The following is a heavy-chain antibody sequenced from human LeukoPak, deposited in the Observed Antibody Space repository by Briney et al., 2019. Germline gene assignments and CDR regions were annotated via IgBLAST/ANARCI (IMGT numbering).Heavy chain of an antibody. V-gene: IGHV3-7*01. CDR2: IKQDGSEK. D-gene: IGHD5-12*01. J-gene: IGHJ3*02. CDR1: GFTFSSYW. Sequence: PGGSLRLSCAASGFTFSSYWMSWVRQAPGKGLEWVANIKQDGSEKYYVDSVKGRFTISRDNAKNSLYLQMNSLRAEDTAVYYCARVSGYSGYGHAFDIWGQGTMVTVSS. CDR3: ARVSGYSGYGHAFDI.